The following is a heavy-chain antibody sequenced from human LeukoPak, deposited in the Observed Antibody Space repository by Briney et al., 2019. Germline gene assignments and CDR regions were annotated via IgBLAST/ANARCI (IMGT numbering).Heavy chain of an antibody. J-gene: IGHJ4*02. Sequence: ASVKVSCKASGYTFTSYGISWVRQAPGQGLEWMGWISAYNGNTNYAQKLQGRVTMTRDTSTSTVYMELSSLRSEDTAVYYCARVRQQLADYWGQGTLVTVSS. CDR1: GYTFTSYG. V-gene: IGHV1-18*01. D-gene: IGHD6-13*01. CDR2: ISAYNGNT. CDR3: ARVRQQLADY.